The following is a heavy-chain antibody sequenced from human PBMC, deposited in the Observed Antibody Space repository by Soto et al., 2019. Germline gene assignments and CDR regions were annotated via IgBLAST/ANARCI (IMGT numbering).Heavy chain of an antibody. V-gene: IGHV3-33*01. CDR1: GFTFSSYG. D-gene: IGHD1-26*01. Sequence: PGGSLRLSCAASGFTFSSYGMHWVRQAPGKGLEWVAVIWYDGSNKYYADSVKGRFTISRDNSKDTLYLQMNSLRAEDTAVYYCARDRSYLADAFDIWGQGTMVTV. CDR2: IWYDGSNK. CDR3: ARDRSYLADAFDI. J-gene: IGHJ3*02.